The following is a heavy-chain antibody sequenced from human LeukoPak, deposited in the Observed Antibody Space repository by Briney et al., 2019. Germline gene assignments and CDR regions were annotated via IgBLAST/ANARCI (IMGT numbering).Heavy chain of an antibody. CDR2: INPNGGGA. D-gene: IGHD5-24*01. Sequence: DSVKVSCKASGYPFSAYYIHWVRQAPGQGLEWMGRINPNGGGANYAQKFQDRVTMTRDTSISIAYMELSRLKSDDTAVYYCARVQDGNNLNHFDPWGQGTLITVSS. J-gene: IGHJ5*02. V-gene: IGHV1-2*06. CDR1: GYPFSAYY. CDR3: ARVQDGNNLNHFDP.